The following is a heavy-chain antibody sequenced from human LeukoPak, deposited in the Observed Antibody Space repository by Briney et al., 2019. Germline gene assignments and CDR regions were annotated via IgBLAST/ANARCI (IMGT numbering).Heavy chain of an antibody. D-gene: IGHD6-6*01. V-gene: IGHV3-48*01. CDR1: GFTFSSYS. CDR3: ARDLIAARPVEGTL. J-gene: IGHJ4*02. CDR2: ISSGSSTI. Sequence: QPGGSLRLSCAASGFTFSSYSMNWVRQAPGKGLEWVSYISSGSSTIYYADSVKGRFTISRDNAKNSLYLQMNSLRAEDTAVYYCARDLIAARPVEGTLGGQGTLVTVSS.